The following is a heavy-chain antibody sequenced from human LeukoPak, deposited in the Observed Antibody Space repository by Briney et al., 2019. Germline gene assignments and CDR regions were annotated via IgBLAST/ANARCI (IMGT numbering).Heavy chain of an antibody. CDR2: INPNSGST. CDR3: ARGWLEYAYYFDY. D-gene: IGHD2-8*01. Sequence: ASVKVSCKASGYTFTGYYMHWVRQAPGQGLEWMGWINPNSGSTSYAQKFQGRVTMTRDTSTSTVYMELSSLRSEDTAVYYCARGWLEYAYYFDYWGQGTLVTVSS. CDR1: GYTFTGYY. J-gene: IGHJ4*02. V-gene: IGHV1-46*01.